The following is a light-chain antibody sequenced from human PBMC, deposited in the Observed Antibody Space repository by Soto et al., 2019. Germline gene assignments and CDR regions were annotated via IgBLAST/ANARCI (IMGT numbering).Light chain of an antibody. J-gene: IGKJ4*01. Sequence: EIVLTQSPATLSLSPGERATLSCRASQSLSSYLAWYQQKPGQAPRLLIYDASNRATGIPARFSGSGSGTDFTLTISSLEPEDLAVYYCQHRSNWPSFGGGTKVEIK. V-gene: IGKV3-11*01. CDR2: DAS. CDR3: QHRSNWPS. CDR1: QSLSSY.